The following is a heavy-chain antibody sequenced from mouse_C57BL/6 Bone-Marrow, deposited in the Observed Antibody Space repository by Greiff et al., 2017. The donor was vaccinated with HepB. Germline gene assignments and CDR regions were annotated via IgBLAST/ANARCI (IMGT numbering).Heavy chain of an antibody. D-gene: IGHD1-1*01. CDR3: ARSLYYYCGSSYGFAY. V-gene: IGHV7-3*01. J-gene: IGHJ3*01. CDR1: GFTFTDYY. Sequence: EVMLVESGGGLVQPGGSLSLSCAASGFTFTDYYMSWVRQPPGKALEWLGFIRNKANGYTTEYSASVKGRFTISRDNSQSILYLQMNALRAEDRATYYCARSLYYYCGSSYGFAYWGQGTLVTVSA. CDR2: IRNKANGYTT.